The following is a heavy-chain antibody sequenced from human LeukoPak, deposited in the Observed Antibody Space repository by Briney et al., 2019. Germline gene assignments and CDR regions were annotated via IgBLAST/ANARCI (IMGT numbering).Heavy chain of an antibody. V-gene: IGHV1-69*01. CDR1: GGTFSSYA. J-gene: IGHJ4*02. CDR2: IIPIFGTA. D-gene: IGHD3-22*01. CDR3: ARQYYYDSSGYYPFDY. Sequence: ASVKVSCKASGGTFSSYAISWVRQAPGQGLEWMGGIIPIFGTANYAQKFQGGATITADESTSTAYMELSSLRSEDTAVYYCARQYYYDSSGYYPFDYWGQGTLVTVSS.